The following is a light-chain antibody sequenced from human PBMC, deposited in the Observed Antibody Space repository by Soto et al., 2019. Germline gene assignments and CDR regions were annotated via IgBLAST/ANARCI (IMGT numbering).Light chain of an antibody. CDR1: QSLSVSY. J-gene: IGKJ1*01. V-gene: IGKV3-20*01. CDR2: GTS. Sequence: EIVLTQSPGTLSLSPGDRATLSCRASQSLSVSYMAWYQQRPGQAPRLLIYGTSTRAAGVPDRFSGSGSGTDFTLAISRLEPEDFALYYCHQFGDSPQTFGQGTTVEI. CDR3: HQFGDSPQT.